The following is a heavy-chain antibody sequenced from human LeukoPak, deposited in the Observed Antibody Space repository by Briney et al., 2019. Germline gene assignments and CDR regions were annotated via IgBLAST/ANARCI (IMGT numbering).Heavy chain of an antibody. CDR2: IIPILGIA. V-gene: IGHV1-69*04. CDR3: ASDTSSSWYGGDDY. D-gene: IGHD6-13*01. CDR1: GGTFSSYA. Sequence: ASVKVSCKASGGTFSSYAISWVRQAPGQGLEWVGRIIPILGIANYAQKFQGRVTITADKSTSAAYMELSSLRAEDTAVYYCASDTSSSWYGGDDYWGQGTLVTVSS. J-gene: IGHJ4*02.